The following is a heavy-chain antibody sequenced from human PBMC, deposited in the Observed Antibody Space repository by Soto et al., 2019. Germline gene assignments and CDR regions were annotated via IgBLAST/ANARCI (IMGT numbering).Heavy chain of an antibody. CDR2: ISAYNGNT. CDR1: GYTFTGYG. V-gene: IGHV1-18*01. CDR3: ARAWYYYDSSGYPIDY. J-gene: IGHJ4*02. D-gene: IGHD3-22*01. Sequence: QVQLVQSGAEVKKPGASVKVSCKASGYTFTGYGITWLRRAPGQGLGGRGGISAYNGNTNYAQKLQGRVTMTTDTSTSTAYMELRSLRSDDTAVYYCARAWYYYDSSGYPIDYWGQGTLVTVSS.